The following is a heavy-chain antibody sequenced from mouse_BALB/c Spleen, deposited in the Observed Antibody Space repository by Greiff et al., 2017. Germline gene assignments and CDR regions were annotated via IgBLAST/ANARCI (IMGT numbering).Heavy chain of an antibody. CDR1: GFTFSSYA. J-gene: IGHJ3*01. CDR3: ARGRFAY. Sequence: EVKVVESGGGLVKPGGSLKLSCAASGFTFSSYAMSWVRQTPEKRLEWVATISSGGSYTYYPDSVKGRFTISRDNAKNTLYLQMSSLRSEDTAMYYCARGRFAYWGQGTLVTVSA. D-gene: IGHD3-3*01. V-gene: IGHV5-9-3*01. CDR2: ISSGGSYT.